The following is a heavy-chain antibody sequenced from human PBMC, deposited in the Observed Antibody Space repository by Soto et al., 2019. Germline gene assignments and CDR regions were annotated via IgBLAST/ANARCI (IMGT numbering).Heavy chain of an antibody. CDR3: ARDWPRTVDIVATTLNRSDAFDT. V-gene: IGHV6-1*01. D-gene: IGHD5-12*01. Sequence: SQTLSLTCAISGDSVSSNSAAWNWIRQSPSRGLEWLGRTYYRSKWYNDYAVSVKSRITINPDTSKNQFSLQLNSVTPEDTAVYYCARDWPRTVDIVATTLNRSDAFDTRAQGTTVT. CDR2: TYYRSKWYN. J-gene: IGHJ3*02. CDR1: GDSVSSNSAA.